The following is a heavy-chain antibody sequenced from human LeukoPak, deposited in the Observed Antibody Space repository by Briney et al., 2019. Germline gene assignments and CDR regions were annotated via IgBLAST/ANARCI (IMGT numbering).Heavy chain of an antibody. V-gene: IGHV4-34*01. CDR1: GGSFSGYY. Sequence: SETLSLTCAVYGGSFSGYYWSWIRQPPGKGLEWIGEINHSGSTNYSPSLKSRVTISVDTSKNQFSLKLSSVTAADTAVYYCARGNIVVVPAAILGNYYYYMDVWGKGTTVTVSS. CDR2: INHSGST. CDR3: ARGNIVVVPAAILGNYYYYMDV. J-gene: IGHJ6*03. D-gene: IGHD2-2*02.